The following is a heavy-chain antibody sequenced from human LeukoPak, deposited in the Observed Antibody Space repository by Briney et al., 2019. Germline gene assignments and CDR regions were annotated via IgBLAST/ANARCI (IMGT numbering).Heavy chain of an antibody. CDR3: AKDQEQLVPFDY. CDR1: GFTFSSYG. Sequence: PGGSLRLSCAASGFTFSSYGMHWVRQAPGKGLEWVAFIRYDGSNKYYADSVKGRFTISRDNSKNTLYLQMNSLRAEDTAVYYCAKDQEQLVPFDYWGQGTLVTVSS. J-gene: IGHJ4*02. CDR2: IRYDGSNK. D-gene: IGHD6-6*01. V-gene: IGHV3-30*02.